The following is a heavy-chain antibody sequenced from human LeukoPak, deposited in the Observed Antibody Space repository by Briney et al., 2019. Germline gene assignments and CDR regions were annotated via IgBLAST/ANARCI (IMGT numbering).Heavy chain of an antibody. CDR2: INPNSGVT. CDR1: GYTFTVFY. CDR3: ARAGITDGFDI. D-gene: IGHD1-14*01. V-gene: IGHV1-2*06. J-gene: IGHJ3*02. Sequence: ASVKVSCKASGYTFTVFYMHWVRQAPGQGLEWMGRINPNSGVTDYAQEFQGRVTMTRDTSISAVYLELNRLRSDDTAVYYCARAGITDGFDIWGQGTMVTASS.